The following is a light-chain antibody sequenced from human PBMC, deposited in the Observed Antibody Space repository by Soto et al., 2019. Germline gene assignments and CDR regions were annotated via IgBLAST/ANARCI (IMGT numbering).Light chain of an antibody. Sequence: QSVLTQPASVSGSPGQSIAISCTGTSSDVGGYNYVSWYQQYPGKAPKLIIFDVTNRPSGVSDRLSGSKSGSTASLTISGLQADDEADYYCTSFAGSGTYVFGTGTKVTVL. CDR2: DVT. CDR3: TSFAGSGTYV. CDR1: SSDVGGYNY. J-gene: IGLJ1*01. V-gene: IGLV2-14*01.